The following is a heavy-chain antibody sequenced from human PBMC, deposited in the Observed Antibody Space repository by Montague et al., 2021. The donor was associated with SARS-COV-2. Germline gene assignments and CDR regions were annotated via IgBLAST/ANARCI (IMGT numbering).Heavy chain of an antibody. CDR1: GFIFSDYY. Sequence: FLRLSCAASGFIFSDYYMTLIRQAPGKGLEWVSHISGSGSKTYYPDSVKGRFTISRDTANNSVYLQMNFLGAEDTAVYYCARDQGGCGTFDVWGQGTMVTVSS. CDR3: ARDQGGCGTFDV. CDR2: ISGSGSKT. D-gene: IGHD6-19*01. V-gene: IGHV3-11*01. J-gene: IGHJ3*01.